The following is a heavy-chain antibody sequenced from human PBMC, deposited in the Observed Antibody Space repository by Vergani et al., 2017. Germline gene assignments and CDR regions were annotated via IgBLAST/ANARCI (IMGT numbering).Heavy chain of an antibody. Sequence: EVQLVESGGGLVQPGGSLRLSCAASGFTFSSYWMSWVRQAPGKGLEWVANIKQDGSEKYYVDSVKGRFTISRDNAKNSLYLQMNSLRGEDTAVYYCASDSSSYYYYFDYWGQGTLVTVSS. J-gene: IGHJ4*02. V-gene: IGHV3-7*03. D-gene: IGHD3-22*01. CDR1: GFTFSSYW. CDR3: ASDSSSYYYYFDY. CDR2: IKQDGSEK.